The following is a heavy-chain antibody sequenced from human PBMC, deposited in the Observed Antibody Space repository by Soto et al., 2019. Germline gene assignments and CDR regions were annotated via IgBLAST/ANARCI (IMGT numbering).Heavy chain of an antibody. CDR3: ARRRAWHHAFDF. CDR2: IYPADSDT. Sequence: GESLKISCKASGYSFSSYWIAWVRQMPGKGLEWMGIIYPADSDTRYRPPFQGQVTFSADKSLTTAYLQWNSLKASDTAKYYCARRRAWHHAFDFWGQGTLVTVSS. J-gene: IGHJ4*02. CDR1: GYSFSSYW. V-gene: IGHV5-51*01.